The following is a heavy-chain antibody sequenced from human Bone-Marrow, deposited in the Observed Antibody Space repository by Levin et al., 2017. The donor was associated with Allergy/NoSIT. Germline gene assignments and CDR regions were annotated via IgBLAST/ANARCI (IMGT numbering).Heavy chain of an antibody. CDR2: IKSDGSDA. Sequence: GGSLRLSCAASGFTFSSYWMHWVRQGPGKGLVWVSRIKSDGSDAIYADSVKGRFTISRDNAKSTLYLKMNSLRAEDTAVYYCARRSRYCTSTNCLSPRAYYMDVWGKGTTVTVSS. CDR3: ARRSRYCTSTNCLSPRAYYMDV. CDR1: GFTFSSYW. J-gene: IGHJ6*03. D-gene: IGHD2-2*01. V-gene: IGHV3-74*01.